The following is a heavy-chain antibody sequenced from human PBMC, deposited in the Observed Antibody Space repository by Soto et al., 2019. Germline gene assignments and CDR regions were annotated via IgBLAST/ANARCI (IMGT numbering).Heavy chain of an antibody. Sequence: PVGSLRLSCAASGFTFSSYAMSWVRQAPGKGLEWVSVISGSGDSTYYADSVRGRFTISRDNSKNTLYLQMNSLRAEDTAVYYCAKDRDGAAAGPTNFYGMDVWGQGTTVTVSS. CDR3: AKDRDGAAAGPTNFYGMDV. D-gene: IGHD6-13*01. CDR2: ISGSGDST. V-gene: IGHV3-23*01. CDR1: GFTFSSYA. J-gene: IGHJ6*02.